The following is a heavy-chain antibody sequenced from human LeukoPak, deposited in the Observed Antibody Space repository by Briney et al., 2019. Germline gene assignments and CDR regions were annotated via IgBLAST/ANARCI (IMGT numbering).Heavy chain of an antibody. CDR3: AKDDDWGRYKH. D-gene: IGHD3-16*01. CDR2: ISPSGDIT. V-gene: IGHV3-23*01. Sequence: GGSLRLSCAAPGFSFSSHGMNWVRQAPGKGLEWVSGISPSGDITYYTDSVRGRFTISRDNFKNTLSLQVNSLRAEDTAMYYCAKDDDWGRYKHWGQGTLVTVSS. J-gene: IGHJ4*02. CDR1: GFSFSSHG.